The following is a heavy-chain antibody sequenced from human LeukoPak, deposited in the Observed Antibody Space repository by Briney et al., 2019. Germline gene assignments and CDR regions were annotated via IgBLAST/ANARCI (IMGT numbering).Heavy chain of an antibody. D-gene: IGHD2-21*02. CDR3: TRRAYCGDDCYSGLDY. J-gene: IGHJ4*02. CDR1: GFTFSGSV. CDR2: IRSKTNDDAT. V-gene: IGHV3-73*01. Sequence: GGSLKLSCAASGFTFSGSVMHWVRQPSGKGLEWVGRIRSKTNDDATAYAASVKGRFTIYRDDSKNMAYLQMNSLKTEDTAVYYCTRRAYCGDDCYSGLDYWGQGTLVTVSS.